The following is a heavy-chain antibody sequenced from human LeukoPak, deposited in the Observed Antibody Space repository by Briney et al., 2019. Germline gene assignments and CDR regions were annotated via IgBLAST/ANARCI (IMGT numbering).Heavy chain of an antibody. CDR2: IYYSGST. V-gene: IGHV4-39*07. J-gene: IGHJ3*02. Sequence: PSETLSLTCTVSRGSVSTSSYYWGWIRQPPGKGLEWIGSIYYSGSTYYNPSLKSRVTMSVDTSKNQFSLKLSSVTAADTAVYYCARGGVGLGDFDIWGQGTMVTVSS. D-gene: IGHD2-8*02. CDR1: RGSVSTSSYY. CDR3: ARGGVGLGDFDI.